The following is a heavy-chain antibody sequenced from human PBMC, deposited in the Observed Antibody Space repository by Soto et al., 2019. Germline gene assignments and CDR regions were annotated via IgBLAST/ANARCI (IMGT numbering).Heavy chain of an antibody. V-gene: IGHV3-48*02. Sequence: WWSLRLSCVASVFSFSNYNMNWVRQAPGKGLEWVSYITDSSDTVHYADSVRGRFTISRDNAESSLYLQMSSLRDEDTAVYFCARDFGHGYYLDYWGRGTLVTVSS. CDR1: VFSFSNYN. D-gene: IGHD3-3*01. CDR3: ARDFGHGYYLDY. J-gene: IGHJ4*02. CDR2: ITDSSDTV.